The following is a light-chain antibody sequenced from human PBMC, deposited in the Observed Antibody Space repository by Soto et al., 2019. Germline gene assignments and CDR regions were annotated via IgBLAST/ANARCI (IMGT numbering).Light chain of an antibody. Sequence: QSVLTQPPSVSGAPGQRVTISCTGSSSSIGAGYDVHWYQQLPGAAPTLLIFGIFNRPSGVSERFSGSRSGASASLVIAGLQAEDEDDYFCQSYDNSLSGSEVFGTGTNSPS. CDR1: SSSIGAGYD. V-gene: IGLV1-40*01. J-gene: IGLJ1*01. CDR3: QSYDNSLSGSEV. CDR2: GIF.